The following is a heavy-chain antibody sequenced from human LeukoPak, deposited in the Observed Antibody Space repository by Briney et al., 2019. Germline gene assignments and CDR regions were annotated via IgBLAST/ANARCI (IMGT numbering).Heavy chain of an antibody. V-gene: IGHV3-48*01. CDR2: ISSSSSTI. Sequence: GGSLRLSCAASGFTFSSYGMNWVRQAPGKGLEWVSYISSSSSTIYYADSVKGRFTISRDNAKNSLYLQMNSLRAEDTAVYYCARDRVVPAAIVSWFDPWGQGTLVAVSS. CDR1: GFTFSSYG. D-gene: IGHD2-2*02. CDR3: ARDRVVPAAIVSWFDP. J-gene: IGHJ5*02.